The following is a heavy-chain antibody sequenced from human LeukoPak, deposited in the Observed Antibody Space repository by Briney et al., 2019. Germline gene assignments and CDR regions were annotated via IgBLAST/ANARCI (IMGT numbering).Heavy chain of an antibody. Sequence: GGSLRLSCAASGFTFSNAWMSWVRQAPGKGLEWVSSISSSSSYIYYADSVKGRFTISRDNAKNSLYLQMNSLRAEDTAVYYCARVAWFGELTTPLYYFDYWGQGTLVTVSS. CDR2: ISSSSSYI. CDR1: GFTFSNAW. V-gene: IGHV3-21*01. J-gene: IGHJ4*02. CDR3: ARVAWFGELTTPLYYFDY. D-gene: IGHD3-10*01.